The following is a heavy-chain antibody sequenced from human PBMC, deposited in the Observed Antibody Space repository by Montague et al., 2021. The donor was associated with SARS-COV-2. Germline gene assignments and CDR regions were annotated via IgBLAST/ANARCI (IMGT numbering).Heavy chain of an antibody. CDR3: ARGPHSSSWNYYCYYGMDV. CDR1: GGSFSGYY. Sequence: SETLSLTCAVYGGSFSGYYWSWIRQPPGKGLEWIGEINHSGSTNYNPSPQSRGTITVDTAKNQFFLKLSSLTAAATAVYYCARGPHSSSWNYYCYYGMDVWGQGTTVTVSS. D-gene: IGHD6-13*01. V-gene: IGHV4-34*01. CDR2: INHSGST. J-gene: IGHJ6*02.